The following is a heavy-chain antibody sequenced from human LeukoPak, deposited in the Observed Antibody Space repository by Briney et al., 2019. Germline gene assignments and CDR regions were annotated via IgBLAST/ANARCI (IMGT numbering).Heavy chain of an antibody. CDR3: ARLIGDRTIYDY. V-gene: IGHV3-7*01. D-gene: IGHD6-6*01. CDR2: INQGGGET. CDR1: GFTFRTYW. J-gene: IGHJ4*02. Sequence: PGGSLRLSCAASGFTFRTYWMSWVRQAPGKGLEWVASINQGGGETYYVESVKGRFTISRDNAMNSFFLQMNSLRAEDTAVYYCARLIGDRTIYDYWGQGTLATVSS.